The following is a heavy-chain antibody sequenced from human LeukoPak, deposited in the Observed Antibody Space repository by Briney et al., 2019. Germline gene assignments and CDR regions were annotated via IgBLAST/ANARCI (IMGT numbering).Heavy chain of an antibody. D-gene: IGHD3-22*01. CDR1: GGSFSGYY. CDR3: ARVVVVHDFDY. V-gene: IGHV4-34*01. J-gene: IGHJ4*02. CDR2: INHGGST. Sequence: NPSETLSLTCAVYGGSFSGYYWSWIRQPPGKGLEWIGEINHGGSTNYNPSLKSRVTISVDTSKNQFSLKLSSVTAADTAVYYCARVVVVHDFDYWGQGTLVTVSS.